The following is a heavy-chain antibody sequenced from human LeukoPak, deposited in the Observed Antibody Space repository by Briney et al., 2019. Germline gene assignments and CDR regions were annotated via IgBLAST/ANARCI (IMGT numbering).Heavy chain of an antibody. D-gene: IGHD1-14*01. Sequence: PGGSLRLSCAASGFTFSSYWMSWVRQPPGKGLEWIGNIYYSGSTHYNPSLKNRVTILVDTSKNQFSLKLNSVTAADTAVYYCARTNPALDFWGQGTLVTVSS. CDR2: IYYSGST. J-gene: IGHJ4*02. V-gene: IGHV4-4*02. CDR3: ARTNPALDF. CDR1: GFTFSSYW.